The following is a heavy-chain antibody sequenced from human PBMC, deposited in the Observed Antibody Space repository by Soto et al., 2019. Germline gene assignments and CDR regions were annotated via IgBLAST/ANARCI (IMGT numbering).Heavy chain of an antibody. D-gene: IGHD1-26*01. J-gene: IGHJ4*02. CDR1: GFTFSSYG. CDR2: IAYDGSNK. Sequence: QVQLVESGGGVVQPGRSLRLSCAASGFTFSSYGMHWVRQAPGKGLEWVAVIAYDGSNKYYADAVKGRFTISRDNSKNPLYLQMNSLRAEDTAVYYCAKGKWELSPYYFDSWGQGTLVTVSS. CDR3: AKGKWELSPYYFDS. V-gene: IGHV3-30*18.